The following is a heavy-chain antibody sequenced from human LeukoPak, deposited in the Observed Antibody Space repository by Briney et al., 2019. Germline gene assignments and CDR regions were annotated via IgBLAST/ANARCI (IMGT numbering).Heavy chain of an antibody. CDR1: GFTFNRRG. CDR2: IRYDGGET. Sequence: GGSLRLSCAASGFTFNRRGMHWVRQAPGKGLEWVAFIRYDGGETFYADFVKGRFTISRDNSKNTLYLQMNSLRAEDTAVYYCAKDRVGYCTNGVCSCFDYWGQGTLVTVSS. CDR3: AKDRVGYCTNGVCSCFDY. D-gene: IGHD2-8*01. J-gene: IGHJ4*02. V-gene: IGHV3-30*02.